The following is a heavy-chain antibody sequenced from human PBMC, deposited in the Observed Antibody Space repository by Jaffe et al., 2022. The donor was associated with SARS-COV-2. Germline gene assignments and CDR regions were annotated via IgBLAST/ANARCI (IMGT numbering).Heavy chain of an antibody. CDR1: GGSISSYY. J-gene: IGHJ2*01. CDR2: IYYSGST. D-gene: IGHD2-8*01. V-gene: IGHV4-59*01. CDR3: ARMVGCTNGVCYNFPPKWYFDL. Sequence: QVQLQESGPGLVKPSETLSLTCTVSGGSISSYYWSWIRQPPGKGLEWIGYIYYSGSTNYNPSLKSRVTISVDTSKNQFSLKLSSVTAADTAVYYCARMVGCTNGVCYNFPPKWYFDLWGRGTLVTVSS.